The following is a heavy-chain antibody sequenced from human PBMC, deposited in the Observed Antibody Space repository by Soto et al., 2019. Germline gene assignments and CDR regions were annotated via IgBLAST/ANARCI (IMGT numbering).Heavy chain of an antibody. CDR1: GFTFSSYS. D-gene: IGHD2-8*01. CDR2: ISSSSSYI. J-gene: IGHJ6*02. Sequence: EVQLVESGGGLVKPGGSLRLSCAASGFTFSSYSMNWVRQAPGKGLEWVSAISSSSSYIYYADSVKGRFTIFRDNAKNTLYLQMNRLRANNTDVYYCARDGGGYCTNGVCYHELGGLGNDYYYGMDVWGQGTTVTVSS. CDR3: ARDGGGYCTNGVCYHELGGLGNDYYYGMDV. V-gene: IGHV3-21*01.